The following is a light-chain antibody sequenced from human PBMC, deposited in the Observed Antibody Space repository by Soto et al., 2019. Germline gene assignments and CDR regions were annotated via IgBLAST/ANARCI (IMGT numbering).Light chain of an antibody. CDR3: QQYHNPPPT. V-gene: IGKV3-20*01. J-gene: IGKJ4*01. CDR2: GAS. Sequence: FKNSVVAVTLNPKARATLACRAAKRVISSYLAWYQQKPGQAPRLLIYGASSRATGIPDRFSGGGSGTDFTLTISSLEPEDVAVYYCQQYHNPPPTFGEGTIVDI. CDR1: KRVISSY.